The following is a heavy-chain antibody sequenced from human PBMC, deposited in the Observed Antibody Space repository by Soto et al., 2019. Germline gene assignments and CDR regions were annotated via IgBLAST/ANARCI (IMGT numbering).Heavy chain of an antibody. CDR2: IKEDGSQT. Sequence: GESLKISCVGSGYVFRDTWMTWVRQAPGKGLEWVANIKEDGSQTYYADSVKGRFTISRDNSKNTLYLQMNSLRAEDTAVYYCAREASPTRGFDYWGQGTLVTVSS. J-gene: IGHJ4*02. V-gene: IGHV3-7*01. CDR3: AREASPTRGFDY. CDR1: GYVFRDTW.